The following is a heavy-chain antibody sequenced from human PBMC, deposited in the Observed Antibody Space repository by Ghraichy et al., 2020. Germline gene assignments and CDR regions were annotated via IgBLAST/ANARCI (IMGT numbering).Heavy chain of an antibody. CDR3: ARGLAARLTPFDY. V-gene: IGHV3-74*01. CDR2: INSDGSST. J-gene: IGHJ4*02. Sequence: LSLTCAASGFTFSSYWMHWVRQAPGKGLVWVSRINSDGSSTSYADSVKGRFTISRDNAKNTLYLQMNSLRAEDTAVYYCARGLAARLTPFDYWGQGTLVTVSS. CDR1: GFTFSSYW. D-gene: IGHD6-6*01.